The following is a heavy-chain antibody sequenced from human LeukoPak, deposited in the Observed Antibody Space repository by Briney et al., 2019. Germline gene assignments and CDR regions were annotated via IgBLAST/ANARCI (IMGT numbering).Heavy chain of an antibody. CDR3: ARARSSSSSWED. V-gene: IGHV3-21*01. D-gene: IGHD6-13*01. Sequence: GGSLRLSCAASGFTFSSYSMNWVRQAPGKGLEWVSSISSSSSYIYYADSVKGRFTISRDNAKNSLYLQMNSLKAEDTAVYYCARARSSSSSWEDWGQGTLVTVSS. J-gene: IGHJ4*02. CDR1: GFTFSSYS. CDR2: ISSSSSYI.